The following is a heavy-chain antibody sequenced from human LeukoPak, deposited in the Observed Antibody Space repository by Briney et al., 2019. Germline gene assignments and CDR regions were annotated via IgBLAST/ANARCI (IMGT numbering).Heavy chain of an antibody. CDR1: GFTFSSYE. Sequence: GGSLRLSCAASGFTFSSYEMNWVRQAPGKGLEWVAYISGSGEIIYYADSVKGRSTISRDNAKNSLYLQMSSLRADDTAVYYCARRFGYWGQGTLVTVSS. CDR2: ISGSGEII. CDR3: ARRFGY. J-gene: IGHJ4*02. V-gene: IGHV3-48*03.